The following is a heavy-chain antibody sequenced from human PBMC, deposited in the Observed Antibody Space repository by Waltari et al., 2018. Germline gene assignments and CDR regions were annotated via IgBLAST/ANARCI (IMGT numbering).Heavy chain of an antibody. D-gene: IGHD6-19*01. CDR1: GGSISSYY. V-gene: IGHV4-4*07. CDR3: ARDLGNIAVANWYVAL. CDR2: IDTSGST. J-gene: IGHJ2*01. Sequence: QVQLQESGPGLVKPSETLSLTCTVSGGSISSYYWSWIRQPAGRGLEWIGRIDTSGSTNHNTARNSRVNMSEDTSKKQFSLKLSSVTAADTAVYYCARDLGNIAVANWYVALWGRGTLVTVSS.